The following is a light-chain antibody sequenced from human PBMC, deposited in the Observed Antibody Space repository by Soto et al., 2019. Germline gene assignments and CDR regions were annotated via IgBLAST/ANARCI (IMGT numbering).Light chain of an antibody. CDR1: QPISSY. J-gene: IGKJ1*01. V-gene: IGKV1-39*01. CDR3: QQSYSTPWT. CDR2: AAS. Sequence: DLQMTQSPSSLSASVGDRVTITCRASQPISSYLNWYQQAPGKAPKLLMYAASSLQSGVPSRFSGSGSGTDFTLTISSLQPEDFATYYCQQSYSTPWTFGQGTKVEIK.